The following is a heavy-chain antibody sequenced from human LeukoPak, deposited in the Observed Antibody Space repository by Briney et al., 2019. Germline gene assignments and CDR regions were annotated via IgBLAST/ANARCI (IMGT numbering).Heavy chain of an antibody. CDR3: AREGDYYDSSGYQHDTSYYFDY. Sequence: SETLSLTCTVSGDSIRSYYWSWIRQHPGKGLEWIGYIYYSGSTYYNPSLKSRVTISVDTSKNQFSLKLSSVTAADTAVYYCAREGDYYDSSGYQHDTSYYFDYWGQGALVTVSS. CDR1: GDSIRSYY. CDR2: IYYSGST. V-gene: IGHV4-31*03. J-gene: IGHJ4*02. D-gene: IGHD3-22*01.